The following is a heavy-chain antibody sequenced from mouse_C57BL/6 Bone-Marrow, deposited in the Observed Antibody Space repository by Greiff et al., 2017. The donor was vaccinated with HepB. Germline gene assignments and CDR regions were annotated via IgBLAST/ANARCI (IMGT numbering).Heavy chain of an antibody. J-gene: IGHJ4*01. CDR3: SPKGN. V-gene: IGHV1-83*01. CDR1: YTFTDYYM. CDR2: YPGSGNTY. Sequence: VQGVESGPELVKPGASVKMSCKASGYTFTDYYMHWVKQKPGKGLEWIGEIYPGSGNTYYNEKFKGKATLTADTSSSTAYMQLSSLTSEYSAVYYYASPKGNWGQGASVTVSS.